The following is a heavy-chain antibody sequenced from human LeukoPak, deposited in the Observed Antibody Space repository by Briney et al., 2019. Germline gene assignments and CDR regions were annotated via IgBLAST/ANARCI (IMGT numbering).Heavy chain of an antibody. J-gene: IGHJ6*03. V-gene: IGHV4-34*01. CDR1: GGSFSGYY. D-gene: IGHD4-11*01. CDR3: ARGRPISKRYYYYYYMDV. Sequence: SETLSLTCAVYGGSFSGYYWSWIRQPPGKGLEWIGEINHSGSTNYNPSLKRRVTISVDTSKNQFSLKLSSVTAADTAVYYCARGRPISKRYYYYYYMDVWGKGTTVTVSS. CDR2: INHSGST.